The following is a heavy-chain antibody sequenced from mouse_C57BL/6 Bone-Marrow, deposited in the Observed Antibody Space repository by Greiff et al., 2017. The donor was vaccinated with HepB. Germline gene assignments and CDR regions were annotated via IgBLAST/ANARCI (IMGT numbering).Heavy chain of an antibody. V-gene: IGHV1-18*01. CDR2: INPNNGGT. CDR3: ARGGPPGQPLAY. D-gene: IGHD3-3*01. CDR1: GYTFTDYN. Sequence: EVKLQESGPELVKPGASVKIPCKASGYTFTDYNMDWVKQSHGKSLEWIGDINPNNGGTIYNQKFKGKATLTVDKSSSTAYMELRSLTSEDTAVYYCARGGPPGQPLAYWGQGTLVTVSA. J-gene: IGHJ3*01.